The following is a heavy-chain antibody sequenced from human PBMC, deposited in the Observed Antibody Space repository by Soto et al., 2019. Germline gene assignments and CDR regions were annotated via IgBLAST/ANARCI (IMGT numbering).Heavy chain of an antibody. Sequence: QVQLVESGGGGVQPGRSLRLSCAASGFIFGADTMHWVRQAPGKGLEWVAGLSFDGTSQYYADFVKGRFTISRDNSDNILYLQMDSLRDEDTAVFYCARGPVSSRALRAGIIDYWGQGILVTVSS. CDR1: GFIFGADT. J-gene: IGHJ4*02. V-gene: IGHV3-30-3*01. CDR3: ARGPVSSRALRAGIIDY. D-gene: IGHD2-15*01. CDR2: LSFDGTSQ.